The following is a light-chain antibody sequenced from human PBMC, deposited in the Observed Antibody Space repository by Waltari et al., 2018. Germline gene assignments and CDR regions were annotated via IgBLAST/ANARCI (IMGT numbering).Light chain of an antibody. CDR1: NTDVGGSNF. CDR3: CSYTRSSTYV. J-gene: IGLJ1*01. V-gene: IGLV2-14*03. CDR2: DT. Sequence: QSALSQPASVSGSPGQSITISCSGTNTDVGGSNFVSWYQQYPDKAPKVIIYDTDRPSGGSHRFSGSKCGNTASLTISGLQAEDEADYYCCSYTRSSTYVFGTGTKVTVL.